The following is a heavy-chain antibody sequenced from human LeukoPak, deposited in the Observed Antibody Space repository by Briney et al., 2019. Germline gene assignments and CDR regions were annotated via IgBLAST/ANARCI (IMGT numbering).Heavy chain of an antibody. CDR1: GYTLTELS. V-gene: IGHV1-24*01. CDR3: ATPSHYSSSPQVDY. D-gene: IGHD6-6*01. Sequence: GASVKVSCKVSGYTLTELSMHWVRQAPGKGLEWMGGFDPEDGETIYAQKFQGRVTMTEDTSTDTAYMELSSLRSEDTAVYYCATPSHYSSSPQVDYWGQGTLVTVSS. J-gene: IGHJ4*02. CDR2: FDPEDGET.